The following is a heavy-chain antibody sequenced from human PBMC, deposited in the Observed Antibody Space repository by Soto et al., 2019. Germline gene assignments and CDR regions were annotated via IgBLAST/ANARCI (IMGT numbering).Heavy chain of an antibody. CDR3: ARAEGTHDYADSGGSFDP. Sequence: QVQLVESGGGVVQPGRSLRLSCAASGFTFSSYGMHWVRQAPGKGLEWVAVIWYDGSNKYYADSVKGRFTISRDNSKNTLSLPMNSLRAEDTAVYYCARAEGTHDYADSGGSFDPWGQGTLVTVSS. CDR2: IWYDGSNK. CDR1: GFTFSSYG. V-gene: IGHV3-33*01. J-gene: IGHJ5*02. D-gene: IGHD4-17*01.